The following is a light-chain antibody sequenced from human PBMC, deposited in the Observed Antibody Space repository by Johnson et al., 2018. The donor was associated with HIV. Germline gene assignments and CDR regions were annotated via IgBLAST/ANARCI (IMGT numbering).Light chain of an antibody. CDR3: GTWDSSLSAYV. J-gene: IGLJ1*01. CDR1: SSNIGNNY. V-gene: IGLV1-51*01. Sequence: QSVLTQPPSVSAAPGQKVTISCSGSSSNIGNNYVSWYQQLPGTAPKVLIYDNSKRPSGIPDRLSGSKSGTSATLGITGLQTGDEADYYCGTWDSSLSAYVFGTGTKVTVL. CDR2: DNS.